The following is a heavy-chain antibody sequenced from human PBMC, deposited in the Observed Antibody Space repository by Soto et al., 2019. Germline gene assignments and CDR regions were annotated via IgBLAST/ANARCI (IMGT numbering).Heavy chain of an antibody. CDR2: ISAYNGNT. D-gene: IGHD3-16*02. Sequence: ASVKVSCKASGYTFTSYGISWVRQAPGQGLEWMGWISAYNGNTNYAQKLQGRVTMTTDTSTSTAYMELRSLRSDDTAVYYCARDGITFGGVIVIPDDWGQGTLVTVSS. CDR3: ARDGITFGGVIVIPDD. V-gene: IGHV1-18*01. J-gene: IGHJ4*02. CDR1: GYTFTSYG.